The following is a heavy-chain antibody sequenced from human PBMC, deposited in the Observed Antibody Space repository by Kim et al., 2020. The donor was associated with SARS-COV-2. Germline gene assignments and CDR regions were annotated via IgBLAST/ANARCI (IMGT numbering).Heavy chain of an antibody. CDR3: ATVGGYCSGGSCYHNWFDP. D-gene: IGHD2-15*01. Sequence: ASVKVSCKVSGYTLTELSMHWVRQAPGKGLEWMGGFDPEDGETIYAQKFQGRVTMTEDTSTDTAYMELSSLRSEDTAVYYCATVGGYCSGGSCYHNWFDPWGQGTLVTVSS. J-gene: IGHJ5*02. CDR2: FDPEDGET. CDR1: GYTLTELS. V-gene: IGHV1-24*01.